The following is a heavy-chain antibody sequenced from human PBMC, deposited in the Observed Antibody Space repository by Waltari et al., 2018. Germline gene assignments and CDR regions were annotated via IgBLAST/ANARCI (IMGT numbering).Heavy chain of an antibody. D-gene: IGHD3-22*01. Sequence: QVQLVQSGAEVKKPGSSVKVSCTASGGPFSSYAISWVRQAPGQGLEWMGGIIPIFGTANYAQKFQGRVTITADESTSTAYMELSSLRSEDTAVYYCARAHSSGYFFDYWGQGTLVTVSS. J-gene: IGHJ4*02. V-gene: IGHV1-69*01. CDR2: IIPIFGTA. CDR1: GGPFSSYA. CDR3: ARAHSSGYFFDY.